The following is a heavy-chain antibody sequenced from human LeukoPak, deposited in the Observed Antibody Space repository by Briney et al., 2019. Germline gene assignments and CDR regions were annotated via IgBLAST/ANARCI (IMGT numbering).Heavy chain of an antibody. CDR2: MNQDGTEK. Sequence: GGSLRLSCATSGFSFSSYWMNWVRQAPGKGLEWVANMNQDGTEKYYIDSVKGRFTISRDNAKNSLYLQMDSLRVDDTAVYYCAKWRYSSGWYVDYWGQGTLVTVSS. V-gene: IGHV3-7*01. J-gene: IGHJ4*02. CDR3: AKWRYSSGWYVDY. D-gene: IGHD6-19*01. CDR1: GFSFSSYW.